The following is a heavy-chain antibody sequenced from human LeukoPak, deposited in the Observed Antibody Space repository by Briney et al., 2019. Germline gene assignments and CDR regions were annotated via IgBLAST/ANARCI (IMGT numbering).Heavy chain of an antibody. CDR2: IKQDGSEK. J-gene: IGHJ4*02. V-gene: IGHV3-7*01. D-gene: IGHD4-11*01. CDR1: GFTFSSYW. CDR3: ARVTTDFDY. Sequence: PGGSLRLSXAAPGFTFSSYWMSWVRQAPGKGMEWVANIKQDGSEKYYVDSVKGRFTISRDNAKNSLYLQMNSLRAEDTAVYYCARVTTDFDYWGQGTLVTVSS.